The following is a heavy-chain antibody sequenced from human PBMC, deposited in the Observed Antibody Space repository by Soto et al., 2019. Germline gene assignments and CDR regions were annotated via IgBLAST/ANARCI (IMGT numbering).Heavy chain of an antibody. V-gene: IGHV4-59*01. CDR1: GGSISSYY. J-gene: IGHJ3*02. D-gene: IGHD3-10*01. Sequence: SETLSLTCTVSGGSISSYYWSWIRQPPGKGLEWIGYIYYSGSTNYNPSLKSRVTISVDTSKNQFSLKLSSVTAADTTVYYCARVWGGAFDIWGQGTMVTVS. CDR2: IYYSGST. CDR3: ARVWGGAFDI.